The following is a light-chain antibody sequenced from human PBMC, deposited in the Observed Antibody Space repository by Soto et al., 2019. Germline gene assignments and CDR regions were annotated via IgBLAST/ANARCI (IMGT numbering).Light chain of an antibody. CDR1: QSVLYRSNNNNY. V-gene: IGKV4-1*01. J-gene: IGKJ4*01. Sequence: MVMTQSPDSLAVSLGERATINCKSSQSVLYRSNNNNYLAWYQQKPGQPPKLLIYWASTRESGVPDRFSGSGSGTDFTLTISSLQAEDVAVYYCQQYYSTPLTFGGGTKV. CDR3: QQYYSTPLT. CDR2: WAS.